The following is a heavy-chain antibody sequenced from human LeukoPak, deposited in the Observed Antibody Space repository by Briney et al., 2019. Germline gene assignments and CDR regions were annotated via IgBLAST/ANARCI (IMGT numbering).Heavy chain of an antibody. D-gene: IGHD1-26*01. CDR3: ARGRSGRHYYYYYMDV. CDR1: GFTISSYY. Sequence: ETLTLTCTASGFTISSYYRSWVRQPPGKGLEWIGYIYYSGSINYNPSLKSRVTISVDTSKNQFSLKLSSVTAADTAVYYCARGRSGRHYYYYYMDVWGKGTTVTVSS. CDR2: IYYSGSI. J-gene: IGHJ6*03. V-gene: IGHV4-59*01.